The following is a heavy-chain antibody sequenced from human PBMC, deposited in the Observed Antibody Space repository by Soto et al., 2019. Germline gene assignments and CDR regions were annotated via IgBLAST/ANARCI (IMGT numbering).Heavy chain of an antibody. Sequence: EVQLLESGGGLVQPGGSLRLSCAASGFTFSTYARNWVRQAPGNGLEWVSAISGSGGSIHYADSVKGRFTISRDNYKNTLYLPMNRMSDEDTAVYHCVKGYWKGDVWGQGTTVTVSS. V-gene: IGHV3-23*01. CDR3: VKGYWKGDV. J-gene: IGHJ6*02. CDR2: ISGSGGSI. D-gene: IGHD1-1*01. CDR1: GFTFSTYA.